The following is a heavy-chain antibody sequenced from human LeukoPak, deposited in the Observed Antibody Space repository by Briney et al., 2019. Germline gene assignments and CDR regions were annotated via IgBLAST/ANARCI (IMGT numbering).Heavy chain of an antibody. Sequence: ASVKVSCKASGYTFTSYGISWVRQAPGQGLEWMGWISAYNGNTNYAQKLQGRVTMTTDTSTSTAYMELRSLRSDDTAVYYCARGEGWCCSSTSCYDTYYYYGMDVWGQGTTVTVSS. J-gene: IGHJ6*02. CDR1: GYTFTSYG. CDR3: ARGEGWCCSSTSCYDTYYYYGMDV. D-gene: IGHD2-2*01. CDR2: ISAYNGNT. V-gene: IGHV1-18*01.